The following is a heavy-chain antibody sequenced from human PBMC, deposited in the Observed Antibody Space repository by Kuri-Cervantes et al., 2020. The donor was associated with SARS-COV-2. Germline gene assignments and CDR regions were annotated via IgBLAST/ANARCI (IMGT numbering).Heavy chain of an antibody. D-gene: IGHD3-3*01. CDR1: GFTFSSYG. CDR2: ISYDGSNK. V-gene: IGHV3-30*18. J-gene: IGHJ4*02. CDR3: VKGGVLRFLETYYFDY. Sequence: GESLKISCAASGFTFSSYGMHWVRQAPGKGLEWVAVISYDGSNKYYADSVKGRFTISRDNSKNTLYLQMSSLRAEDTAVYYCVKGGVLRFLETYYFDYWGQGTLVTVSS.